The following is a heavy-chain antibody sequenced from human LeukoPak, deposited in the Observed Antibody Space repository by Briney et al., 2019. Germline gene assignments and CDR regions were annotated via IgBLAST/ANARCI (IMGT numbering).Heavy chain of an antibody. Sequence: GGSLRLSCAASGFTFSSYAMNWGRPGPGKGLELVSAVCGSGGNTYYADSVRGRFTISRDNSKKTLYLQMNSPRAEDTAVYYCAKDLAPDCSGGSCYSRGYYSYGMDGGGQGTTVTVS. CDR2: VCGSGGNT. D-gene: IGHD2-15*01. V-gene: IGHV3-23*01. CDR1: GFTFSSYA. CDR3: AKDLAPDCSGGSCYSRGYYSYGMDG. J-gene: IGHJ6*02.